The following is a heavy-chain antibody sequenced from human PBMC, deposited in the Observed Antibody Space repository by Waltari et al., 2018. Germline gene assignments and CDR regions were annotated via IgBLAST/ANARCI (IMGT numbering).Heavy chain of an antibody. V-gene: IGHV4-31*03. CDR2: IYYSGST. D-gene: IGHD2-2*01. J-gene: IGHJ5*02. Sequence: QVQLQESGPGLVKPSQTLSLTCTVSGGSISSGGYYWSWIRQHPGKGLEWIGYIYYSGSTYYNPSLKRRVTISVDTSKNQFSLKLSSVTAADTAVYYCAREGRSTSCCNWFDPWGQGTLVTVSS. CDR3: AREGRSTSCCNWFDP. CDR1: GGSISSGGYY.